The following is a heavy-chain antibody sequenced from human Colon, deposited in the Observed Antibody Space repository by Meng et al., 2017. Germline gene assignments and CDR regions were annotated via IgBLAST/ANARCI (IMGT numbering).Heavy chain of an antibody. D-gene: IGHD6-19*01. V-gene: IGHV1-18*01. Sequence: QVQCGQSWAEVKKAGASVKVSFKASGYIFTTYGISWVRQAPGEGLEWMGWISAYNGNTNSAQKFQDRVTMTTDTSTNTAYMELRSLRSDDTAMYYCARDRQWLGSDYWGQGTLVTVSS. CDR3: ARDRQWLGSDY. CDR1: GYIFTTYG. J-gene: IGHJ4*02. CDR2: ISAYNGNT.